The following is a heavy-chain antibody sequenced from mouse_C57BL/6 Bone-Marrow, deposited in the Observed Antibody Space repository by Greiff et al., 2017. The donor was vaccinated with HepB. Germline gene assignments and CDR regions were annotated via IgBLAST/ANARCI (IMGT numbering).Heavy chain of an antibody. Sequence: DVKLQESGPGLVKPSQSLSLTCSVTGYSITSGYYWNWIRQFPGNKLEWMGYISYDGSNNYNPSLKNRISITRDTSKNQFFLKLNSVTTEDTATYYCARPFLYYAMDYWGQGTSVTVSS. J-gene: IGHJ4*01. CDR1: GYSITSGYY. CDR3: ARPFLYYAMDY. V-gene: IGHV3-6*01. CDR2: ISYDGSN.